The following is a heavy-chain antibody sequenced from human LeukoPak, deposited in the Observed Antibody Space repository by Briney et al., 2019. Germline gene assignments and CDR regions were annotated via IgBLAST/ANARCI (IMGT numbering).Heavy chain of an antibody. J-gene: IGHJ4*02. Sequence: GRSLRLSCAASGFTFSSYGFHWVRQAPGKGLEWVAVIWYDGSKKYYTDSVKGRFTISRDDSKNTLYLQMNSLRVEDTAVYHCARDVGNFDLGTAHFDFWGQGTLVTVPS. D-gene: IGHD3/OR15-3a*01. V-gene: IGHV3-33*01. CDR1: GFTFSSYG. CDR3: ARDVGNFDLGTAHFDF. CDR2: IWYDGSKK.